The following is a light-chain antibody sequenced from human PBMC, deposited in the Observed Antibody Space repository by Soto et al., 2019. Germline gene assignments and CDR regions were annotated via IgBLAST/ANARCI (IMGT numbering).Light chain of an antibody. CDR1: QSIGIN. CDR2: GAS. J-gene: IGKJ4*01. V-gene: IGKV3-15*01. CDR3: QQCKDWPLT. Sequence: EIVMTQSPATLSVSPGEIATLSCRASQSIGINLAWFHQKPGQAPRLLIYGASTRATGIPARFSGSGSGTEFTLTISSLQSEDFAVYYCQQCKDWPLTFGGGTKVDIK.